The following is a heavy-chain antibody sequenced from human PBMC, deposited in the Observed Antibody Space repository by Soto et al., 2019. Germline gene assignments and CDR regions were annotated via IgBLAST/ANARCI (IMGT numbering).Heavy chain of an antibody. CDR3: ARDGSPPYYDFWSGYLSPFDS. V-gene: IGHV3-30-3*01. Sequence: QVQLVESGGGVVQPGRSLRLSCAASGFTFSSYAMHWVRQAPGKGLEWVAVISYDGSNKYYADSVKGRFTISRDNSKNTLYLKMNSLRAEDTAVYYCARDGSPPYYDFWSGYLSPFDSWGQGTLVTVSS. D-gene: IGHD3-3*01. CDR1: GFTFSSYA. CDR2: ISYDGSNK. J-gene: IGHJ4*02.